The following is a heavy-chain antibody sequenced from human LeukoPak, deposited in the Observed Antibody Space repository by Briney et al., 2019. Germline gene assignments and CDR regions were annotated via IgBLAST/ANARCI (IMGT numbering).Heavy chain of an antibody. V-gene: IGHV1-2*02. D-gene: IGHD3-3*01. CDR2: INPNSGGT. Sequence: ASVKVSCKASGYTFTGYYMHWVRQAPGQGLEWMGWINPNSGGTNYAQKFQGRVTMTRDTSISTAYMELSRLRSDDTAVYYCARGPSTILDPSYYYYMDVWGKGTTVTVSS. J-gene: IGHJ6*03. CDR1: GYTFTGYY. CDR3: ARGPSTILDPSYYYYMDV.